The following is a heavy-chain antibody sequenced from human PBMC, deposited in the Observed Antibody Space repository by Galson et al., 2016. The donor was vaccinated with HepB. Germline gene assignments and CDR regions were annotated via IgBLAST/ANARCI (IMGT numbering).Heavy chain of an antibody. CDR2: LYSGGST. CDR1: GFTVSSSY. Sequence: SLRLSCAASGFTVSSSYMSWVRQAPGKGLEWVSVLYSGGSTYYADSVKGRFTISRDNSKNTLYLQMSSLRAEDTAVYYCTRSQDYHPDFWGQGTLVTVSS. J-gene: IGHJ4*02. V-gene: IGHV3-53*01. CDR3: TRSQDYHPDF. D-gene: IGHD4-11*01.